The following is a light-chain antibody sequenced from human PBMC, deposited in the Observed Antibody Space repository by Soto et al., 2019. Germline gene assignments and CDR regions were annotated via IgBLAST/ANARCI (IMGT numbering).Light chain of an antibody. CDR1: SSDVGSYNR. CDR3: SSYTTSNTWV. CDR2: DVS. J-gene: IGLJ3*02. Sequence: QSALTQPASVSGSPGQSVTISCTGTSSDVGSYNRVSWYQQPPGTAPKLLIFDVSIRPSGVPDRFSGSKSGHTASLTISGLQAEDEADYYFSSYTTSNTWVFGGGTKLTVL. V-gene: IGLV2-18*02.